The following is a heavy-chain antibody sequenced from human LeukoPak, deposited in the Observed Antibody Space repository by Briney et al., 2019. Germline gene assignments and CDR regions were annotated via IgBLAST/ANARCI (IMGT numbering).Heavy chain of an antibody. Sequence: GGSLRLSCAASGFTFSSYAMSWVRQAPGKGLEWVSAISGSGGSTYYADSVKGRFTISRDNSKNTLYLQMNSLRAEDTAVYYCARDFLYEQAVEGYWGQGTLVTVSS. CDR1: GFTFSSYA. CDR2: ISGSGGST. J-gene: IGHJ4*02. V-gene: IGHV3-23*01. CDR3: ARDFLYEQAVEGY. D-gene: IGHD6-19*01.